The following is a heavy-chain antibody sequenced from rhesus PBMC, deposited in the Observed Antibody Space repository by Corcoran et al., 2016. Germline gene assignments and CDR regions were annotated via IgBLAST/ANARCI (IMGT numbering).Heavy chain of an antibody. CDR2: INSAGSST. J-gene: IGHJ5-2*02. Sequence: EAQLVETGGGLVQPGGSLRLSCAASGFTFRSYGMQWVRQAPGKGLEWISDINSAGSSTYYADSVKGRFTISRENAKNTLYLQMDSLRAEDTAVYYCAKGYKSLDVWGRGVLVTVSS. CDR3: AKGYKSLDV. CDR1: GFTFRSYG. V-gene: IGHV3-14*01.